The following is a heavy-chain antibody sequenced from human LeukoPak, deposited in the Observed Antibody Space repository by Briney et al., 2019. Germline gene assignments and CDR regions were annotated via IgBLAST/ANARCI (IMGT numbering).Heavy chain of an antibody. V-gene: IGHV1-8*01. Sequence: ASVKVSCKASGYTFTSYDINWGRQANGQGLEWMGWMNPNSGNTGYAQKFQGRVTMTRNTSISTAYMELSSLRSEDTAVYYCAANLLGYCSSTSCHRPDIWGQGTMVTVSS. J-gene: IGHJ3*02. CDR3: AANLLGYCSSTSCHRPDI. CDR1: GYTFTSYD. CDR2: MNPNSGNT. D-gene: IGHD2-2*01.